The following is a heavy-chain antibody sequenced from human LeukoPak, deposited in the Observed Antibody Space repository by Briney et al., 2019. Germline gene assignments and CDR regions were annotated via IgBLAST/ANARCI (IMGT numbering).Heavy chain of an antibody. CDR1: GYSFTSYW. V-gene: IGHV5-51*01. D-gene: IGHD3-22*01. CDR3: ARRYDSTGRDYYFDS. J-gene: IGHJ4*02. Sequence: PGESLKISCKGSGYSFTSYWIGWVRQMPGKGLEWMGIIYPGDSDTRYSPSFQGQVTISADKSISTAYLQWSSLKASDTAMYYCARRYDSTGRDYYFDSWGQGTLVTVSS. CDR2: IYPGDSDT.